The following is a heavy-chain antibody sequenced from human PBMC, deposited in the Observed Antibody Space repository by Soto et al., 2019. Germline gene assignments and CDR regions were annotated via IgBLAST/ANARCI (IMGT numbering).Heavy chain of an antibody. V-gene: IGHV4-59*02. Sequence: SETLSLTCTVSGASVNDYYWNWVRQPLGKGLEWTGFIHYTGSRIFNPSLQSRVTMSVDVSQNQFSLRLTSVTAADTAIYYCARWGHPAVKAFDIWGQGTTVTVSS. CDR3: ARWGHPAVKAFDI. CDR2: IHYTGSR. CDR1: GASVNDYY. D-gene: IGHD3-16*01. J-gene: IGHJ3*02.